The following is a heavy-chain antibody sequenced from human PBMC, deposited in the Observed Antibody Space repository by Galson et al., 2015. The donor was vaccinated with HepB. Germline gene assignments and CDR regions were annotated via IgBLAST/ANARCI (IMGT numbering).Heavy chain of an antibody. V-gene: IGHV3-30*18. CDR2: ISYDGSNK. Sequence: SLRLSCAASGFTFSSYGMHWVRQAPGKGLEWVAVISYDGSNKYYADSVKGRFTISRDNSKNTLYLQMNSLRAEDTAVYYCAKMDVVVPAAEADAFDIWGQGTMVTVSS. J-gene: IGHJ3*02. D-gene: IGHD2-2*01. CDR1: GFTFSSYG. CDR3: AKMDVVVPAAEADAFDI.